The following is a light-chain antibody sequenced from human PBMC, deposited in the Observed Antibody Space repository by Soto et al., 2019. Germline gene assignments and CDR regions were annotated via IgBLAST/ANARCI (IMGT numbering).Light chain of an antibody. Sequence: QSALTQPASVSGSPGQSITISCSGTSSDVGAYNYVSWHQQHPGKVPKIMIYDVSSRPSGVSNRFSGSKSGNTASLTISGLQAEDEADYYCSSYTPSNTHVFGSGTKVTVL. CDR2: DVS. J-gene: IGLJ1*01. V-gene: IGLV2-14*01. CDR3: SSYTPSNTHV. CDR1: SSDVGAYNY.